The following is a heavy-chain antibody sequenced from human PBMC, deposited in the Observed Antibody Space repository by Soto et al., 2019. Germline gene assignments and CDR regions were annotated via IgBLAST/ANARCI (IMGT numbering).Heavy chain of an antibody. CDR2: ISAYNGNT. D-gene: IGHD3-3*01. CDR3: ARRPPYYDFWSGYSAGMDV. CDR1: GYTFTSYG. Sequence: GASVKVSCKASGYTFTSYGISWVRQAPGQGLEWMGWISAYNGNTNYAQKLQGRVTMTTDTSTSTAYMELRSLRSDDTAVYYCARRPPYYDFWSGYSAGMDVWGQGTTVTVSS. V-gene: IGHV1-18*01. J-gene: IGHJ6*02.